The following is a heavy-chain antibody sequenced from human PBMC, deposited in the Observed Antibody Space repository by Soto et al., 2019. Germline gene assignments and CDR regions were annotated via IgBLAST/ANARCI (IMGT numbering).Heavy chain of an antibody. J-gene: IGHJ4*02. CDR1: GGSVSSGSYY. CDR2: IYYSGST. Sequence: PSETLSLTCTVSGGSVSSGSYYWSWIRQPPGKGLEWIGYIYYSGSTNYNPSLKSRVTISVDTSKNQFSLKLSSVTAADTAVYYCARGYYYDSSGYLNWGQGTQVTVS. D-gene: IGHD3-22*01. V-gene: IGHV4-61*01. CDR3: ARGYYYDSSGYLN.